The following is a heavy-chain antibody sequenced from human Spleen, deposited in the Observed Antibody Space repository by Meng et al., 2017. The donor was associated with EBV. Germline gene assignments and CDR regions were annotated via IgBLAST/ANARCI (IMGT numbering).Heavy chain of an antibody. V-gene: IGHV4-34*01. CDR2: ITHSGIT. CDR1: GVAFSGYD. J-gene: IGHJ4*02. Sequence: QVQLQQWGAGLFKPSESLSLTCAVYGVAFSGYDWPWIRQPPGMGLEWIGEITHSGITSYNPSSRSRVTTTVSTYKNHSSLMQTTVLAADTAVHYCGSNIKVPRYWGQGTLVTVSS. D-gene: IGHD2/OR15-2a*01. CDR3: GSNIKVPRY.